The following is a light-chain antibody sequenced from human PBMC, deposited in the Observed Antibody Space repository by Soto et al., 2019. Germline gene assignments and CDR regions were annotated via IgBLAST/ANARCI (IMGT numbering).Light chain of an antibody. V-gene: IGLV2-11*01. CDR3: CSYAGRYIVV. CDR2: DVS. Sequence: QSALTQPRSVSGSPGHSVAISCTGTRSDVGGYTYVAWYRQYPGKAPKLMLYDVSKRPSGVPDRFSGSKSGNTASLTISGLQAEDEADYYCCSYAGRYIVVFGGGTKVTVL. J-gene: IGLJ2*01. CDR1: RSDVGGYTY.